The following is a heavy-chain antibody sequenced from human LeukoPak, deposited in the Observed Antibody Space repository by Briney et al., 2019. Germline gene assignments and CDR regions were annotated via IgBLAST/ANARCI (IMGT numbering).Heavy chain of an antibody. CDR3: ATGIVVVVAAGDAFDI. J-gene: IGHJ3*02. Sequence: ASVKVSCKVSGYTLTELSMHWVRQAPGKGLEWTAGFDPEDGETIYGQKFLGRVTMTEDTSTDTAYMELSSLRSEDTAVYYCATGIVVVVAAGDAFDIWGQGTMVTVSS. D-gene: IGHD2-15*01. CDR2: FDPEDGET. V-gene: IGHV1-24*01. CDR1: GYTLTELS.